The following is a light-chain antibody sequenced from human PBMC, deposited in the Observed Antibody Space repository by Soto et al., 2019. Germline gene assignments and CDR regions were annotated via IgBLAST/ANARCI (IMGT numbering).Light chain of an antibody. CDR2: GAS. J-gene: IGKJ1*01. Sequence: EIVMTQSPATLSVSPGERATLSCRASQSVSSNLAWYQQKPGQAPRLLIHGASTRATGTPARFSGSGSGTEFTLTITGLQSEDFAVYYCQQYNGWPWTFGLGTKVDIK. CDR1: QSVSSN. V-gene: IGKV3-15*01. CDR3: QQYNGWPWT.